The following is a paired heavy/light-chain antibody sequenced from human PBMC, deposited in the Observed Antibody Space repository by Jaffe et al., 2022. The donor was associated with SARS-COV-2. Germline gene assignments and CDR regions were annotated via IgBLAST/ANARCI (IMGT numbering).Light chain of an antibody. CDR1: QTVNSY. J-gene: IGKJ4*01. CDR3: QQRGNWPPLT. V-gene: IGKV3-11*01. CDR2: DAT. Sequence: EVVLTQSPATLSLSPGERATLSCRASQTVNSYLAWYQQKPGQAPRLLIYDATNRATGIPARFSGSGSGTDFTLTISSVEPEDSAVYYCQQRGNWPPLTFGGGTKVEIK.
Heavy chain of an antibody. Sequence: EVQLVESGGGLVQPGGCLRLSCAASEFTFGTYAMNWVRQTPGKGLEWVSTISGSSVDSFYADSVRGRFTISSDNSKTTLYLQMNNLRADDTAVYYCATGYYFDNWGQGTLVTVSS. V-gene: IGHV3-23*04. CDR3: ATGYYFDN. CDR2: ISGSSVDS. J-gene: IGHJ4*02. CDR1: EFTFGTYA.